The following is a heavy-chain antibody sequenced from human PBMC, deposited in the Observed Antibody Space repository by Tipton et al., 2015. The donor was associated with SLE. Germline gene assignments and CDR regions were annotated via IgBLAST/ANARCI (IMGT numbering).Heavy chain of an antibody. CDR2: NYYSGST. CDR3: ARYRGYSSSSPPFDY. V-gene: IGHV4-59*08. D-gene: IGHD6-6*01. J-gene: IGHJ4*02. Sequence: TLSLTCTVSGGSISSHYWSWIRQPPGKGLEWIGYNYYSGSTNYNPSLKSRVTISVDTSKNQFSLKLSSVTAADTAVYYCARYRGYSSSSPPFDYWGQGKLVTVSS. CDR1: GGSISSHY.